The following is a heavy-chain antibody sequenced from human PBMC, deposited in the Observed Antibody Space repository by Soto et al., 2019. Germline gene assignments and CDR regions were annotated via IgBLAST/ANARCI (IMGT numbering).Heavy chain of an antibody. Sequence: LRLSCAASGFTFSSYAMSWVRQAPGKGLEWVSAISGSGGSTYYADSVKGRFTISRDNSKNTLYLQMNSLRAEDTAVYYCAKDLTVVVPAENWFDPWGQGTLVTVSS. V-gene: IGHV3-23*01. CDR2: ISGSGGST. CDR1: GFTFSSYA. CDR3: AKDLTVVVPAENWFDP. J-gene: IGHJ5*02. D-gene: IGHD2-2*01.